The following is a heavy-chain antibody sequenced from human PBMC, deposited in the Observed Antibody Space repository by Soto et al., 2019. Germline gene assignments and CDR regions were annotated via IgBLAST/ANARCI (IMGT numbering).Heavy chain of an antibody. D-gene: IGHD4-17*01. CDR2: ISVYNGDT. Sequence: QVQLVQSGAEVKKPGASVKVSCKASGYTFSNYGISWVRQAPGQGLEWMGTISVYNGDTNYAQKFQCRVTMTTDASTSTAHMEVRSLRSDDTAVYYCARTDSGDYVPPLDYWGQGTLVTVSS. CDR3: ARTDSGDYVPPLDY. V-gene: IGHV1-18*01. CDR1: GYTFSNYG. J-gene: IGHJ4*02.